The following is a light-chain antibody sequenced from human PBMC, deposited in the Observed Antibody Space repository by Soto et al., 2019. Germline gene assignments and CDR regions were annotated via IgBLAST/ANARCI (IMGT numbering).Light chain of an antibody. J-gene: IGKJ1*01. Sequence: EIVMTQSPATLSVSPGERATLSCRASQSVSSNFAWYQQKPGKAPRLLIYGASTRATGIPARFSGSGSGKEFTLTISSLQSEDFAVYYCQKYNNWHTMAFGQETKVEIK. V-gene: IGKV3-15*01. CDR2: GAS. CDR1: QSVSSN. CDR3: QKYNNWHTMA.